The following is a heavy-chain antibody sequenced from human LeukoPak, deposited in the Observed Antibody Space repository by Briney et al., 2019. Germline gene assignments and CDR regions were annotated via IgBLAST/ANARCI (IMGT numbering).Heavy chain of an antibody. Sequence: GGSLRLSCAASGFTFSDYYMSWIRQAPGKGLEWVSYISSSSSYTNYADSVKGRFTISRDNAKNSLYLQMNSLRAEDTAVYYCAKAEVAAAGYGWFDYWGQGTLVTVSS. V-gene: IGHV3-11*05. D-gene: IGHD6-13*01. J-gene: IGHJ4*02. CDR3: AKAEVAAAGYGWFDY. CDR2: ISSSSSYT. CDR1: GFTFSDYY.